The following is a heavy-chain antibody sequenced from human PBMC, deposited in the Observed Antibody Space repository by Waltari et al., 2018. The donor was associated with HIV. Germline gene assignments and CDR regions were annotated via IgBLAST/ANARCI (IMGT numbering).Heavy chain of an antibody. J-gene: IGHJ4*02. D-gene: IGHD3-10*01. CDR3: ARDPSYGFGENDY. V-gene: IGHV1-2*02. CDR1: GYAFTGLY. CDR2: INPKTGDT. Sequence: QVQLVESGAEVKKPGASLKVSCKASGYAFTGLYIHWVRQAPGQGLEWVGWINPKTGDTNFAQKFQGRVTMTRDTSISTAYMELSRLTSDDTAVYYCARDPSYGFGENDYWGQGTLFTVSS.